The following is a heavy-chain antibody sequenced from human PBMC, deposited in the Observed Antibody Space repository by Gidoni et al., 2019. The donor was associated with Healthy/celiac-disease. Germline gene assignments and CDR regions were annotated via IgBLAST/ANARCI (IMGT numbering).Heavy chain of an antibody. V-gene: IGHV3-33*01. D-gene: IGHD7-27*01. CDR2: IWYDGSNK. Sequence: QVQLVESGGGVVQPGRSLRLSCAASGFTFSSYGMHWVRQAPGKGLEWVAVIWYDGSNKYYADSVTGRFTISRDNSKNTLYLQMNSLRAEDTAVYYCARDELGSSDYWGQGTLVTVSS. J-gene: IGHJ4*02. CDR3: ARDELGSSDY. CDR1: GFTFSSYG.